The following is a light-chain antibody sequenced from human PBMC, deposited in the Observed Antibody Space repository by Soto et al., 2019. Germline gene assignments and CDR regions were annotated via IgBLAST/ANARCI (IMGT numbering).Light chain of an antibody. J-gene: IGKJ4*01. CDR2: DAS. Sequence: EIVLTQSPATLSLSPGERATLSCRASQSVSSYLAWYQQKAGQAPRLLIYDASNRATGIPARFSGSGSGTDFTLTISSLEPEDFAVYYCQQRSNWLTLGGGTKVEIK. CDR1: QSVSSY. V-gene: IGKV3-11*01. CDR3: QQRSNWLT.